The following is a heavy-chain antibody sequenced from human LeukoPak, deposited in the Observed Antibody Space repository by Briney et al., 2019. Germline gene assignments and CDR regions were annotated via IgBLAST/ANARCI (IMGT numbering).Heavy chain of an antibody. Sequence: ASVKVSCKASGGTFSSYAISWVRQAPGQGLEWMGRIIPIFGIANYAQKFRGRVTITADKSTSTAYMELSSLRSEDAAVYYCAREGDAFDIWGQGTMVTVSS. CDR3: AREGDAFDI. CDR2: IIPIFGIA. V-gene: IGHV1-69*04. J-gene: IGHJ3*02. CDR1: GGTFSSYA.